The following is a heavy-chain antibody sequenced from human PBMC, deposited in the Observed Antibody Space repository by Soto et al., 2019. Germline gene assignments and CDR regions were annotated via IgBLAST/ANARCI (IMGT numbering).Heavy chain of an antibody. Sequence: SETLSLTCTVSGGSINSYYWSWMRQSPEKGLELIGYFFSSGSTNYNPSLKSRVTISVDTSKKQFSLEVTSVTAADTAVYYCARHFCSGGNCNYFDYWGQGTLVTVSS. D-gene: IGHD2-15*01. CDR3: ARHFCSGGNCNYFDY. J-gene: IGHJ4*02. CDR2: FFSSGST. CDR1: GGSINSYY. V-gene: IGHV4-59*08.